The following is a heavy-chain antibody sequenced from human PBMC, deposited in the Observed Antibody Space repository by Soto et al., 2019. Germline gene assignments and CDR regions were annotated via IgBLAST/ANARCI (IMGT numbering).Heavy chain of an antibody. CDR3: ARGPVAGTFDY. Sequence: QVQLVESGGGVVQPGRSLRLSCAASGFTFSSYAMHWVRQAPGKGLEWVAVISYDGSNKYYADSVKGRFTISRDNSKNTLYLQMNSLRAEDTAVYYCARGPVAGTFDYWGQGTLVTXSS. CDR2: ISYDGSNK. CDR1: GFTFSSYA. J-gene: IGHJ4*02. D-gene: IGHD6-19*01. V-gene: IGHV3-30-3*01.